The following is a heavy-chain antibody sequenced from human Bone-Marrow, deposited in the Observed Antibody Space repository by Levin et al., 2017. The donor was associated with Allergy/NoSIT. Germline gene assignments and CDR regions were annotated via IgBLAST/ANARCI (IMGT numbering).Heavy chain of an antibody. CDR3: AKGYYDSSGYVIALCLDY. Sequence: GGSLRLSCAASGFTFSSYAMSWVRQAPGKGLEWVSAISGSGGSTYYADSVKGRFTISRDNSKNTLYLQMNSLRAEDTAVYYCAKGYYDSSGYVIALCLDYWGQGTLVTVSS. J-gene: IGHJ4*02. CDR2: ISGSGGST. V-gene: IGHV3-23*01. D-gene: IGHD3-22*01. CDR1: GFTFSSYA.